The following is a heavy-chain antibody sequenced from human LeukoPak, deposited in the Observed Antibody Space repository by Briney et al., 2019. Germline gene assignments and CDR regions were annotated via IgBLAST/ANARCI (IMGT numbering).Heavy chain of an antibody. D-gene: IGHD3-10*01. V-gene: IGHV4-59*08. CDR2: IYYSGST. Sequence: SETLSLTCTVSGGSISSYYWSWIRQPPGKGLEWIGYIYYSGSTNYNPSLKSRVTISVDTSKNQFSLKLSSVTAADTAVYYCARHIKVGFGELSEVDYWGQGTLVTVSS. CDR1: GGSISSYY. CDR3: ARHIKVGFGELSEVDY. J-gene: IGHJ4*02.